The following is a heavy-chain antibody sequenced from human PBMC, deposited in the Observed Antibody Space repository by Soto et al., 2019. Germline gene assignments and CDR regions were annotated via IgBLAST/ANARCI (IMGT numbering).Heavy chain of an antibody. Sequence: GGSLRLSCAASGFTFSSYGMHWVRQAPGKGLEWVAVIWYDGSNKYYADSVKGRFTISRDNSKNTLYLQMNSLRAEDTAVYYCARRHDSSGYKLSDAFDIWGQGTMVTVSS. V-gene: IGHV3-33*01. CDR2: IWYDGSNK. CDR3: ARRHDSSGYKLSDAFDI. J-gene: IGHJ3*02. D-gene: IGHD3-22*01. CDR1: GFTFSSYG.